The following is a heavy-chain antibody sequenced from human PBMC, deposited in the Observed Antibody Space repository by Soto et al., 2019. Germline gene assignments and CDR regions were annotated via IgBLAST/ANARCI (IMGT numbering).Heavy chain of an antibody. Sequence: GSLRLSCAASGFTFSGDAMNWVRQAPGKGLEWVSSISTTSTYIYYADSVKGRFTISRDNANNSLHLQMHSLRAEDTAVYYCVRDYVMDVWGQRDHGHRLL. CDR3: VRDYVMDV. V-gene: IGHV3-21*01. CDR2: ISTTSTYI. D-gene: IGHD3-10*02. CDR1: GFTFSGDA. J-gene: IGHJ6*04.